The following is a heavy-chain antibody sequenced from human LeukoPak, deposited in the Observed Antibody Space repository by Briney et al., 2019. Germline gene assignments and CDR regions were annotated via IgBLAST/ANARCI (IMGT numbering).Heavy chain of an antibody. Sequence: SETLSLTCAVSGGSISSGDFPWSWIRQPPGKGLEWIGYIFHTGHTSYNPSLKSRVTISVDMSKNQLSLRLTSVTAADTAVYYCARGFYGAGSQFDYWGQGTLVTVSS. CDR2: IFHTGHT. CDR3: ARGFYGAGSQFDY. CDR1: GGSISSGDFP. V-gene: IGHV4-30-2*01. D-gene: IGHD3-10*01. J-gene: IGHJ4*02.